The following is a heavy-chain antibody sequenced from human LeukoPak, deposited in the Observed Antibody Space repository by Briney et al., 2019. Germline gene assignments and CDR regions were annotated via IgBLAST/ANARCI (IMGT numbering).Heavy chain of an antibody. CDR1: GGSISNYY. CDR3: ARGADSSGYYSIFYFDY. V-gene: IGHV4-59*01. J-gene: IGHJ4*02. D-gene: IGHD3-22*01. Sequence: SETLSLTCTVSGGSISNYYWTWIRQPPGKGLEWIGYIYYSGSTYYNPSLKSRVTISVDTSKNQFSLKLSSVTAADTAVYYCARGADSSGYYSIFYFDYWGQGTLVTVSS. CDR2: IYYSGST.